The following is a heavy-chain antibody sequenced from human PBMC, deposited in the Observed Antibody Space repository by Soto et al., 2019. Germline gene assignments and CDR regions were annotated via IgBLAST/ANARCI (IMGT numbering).Heavy chain of an antibody. J-gene: IGHJ4*02. CDR3: ARATESHYFDY. CDR1: GASITSSGYY. CDR2: IYYRGTT. Sequence: QVQLQESGPGPVKPSQTLSLTCTLSGASITSSGYYWSWIRLHPGEGLEWIGYIYYRGTTYYNPSLKSPVTISTDTSKKEFSLTLTSVTAADTAVYYCARATESHYFDYWGRGILVTVTS. V-gene: IGHV4-31*01.